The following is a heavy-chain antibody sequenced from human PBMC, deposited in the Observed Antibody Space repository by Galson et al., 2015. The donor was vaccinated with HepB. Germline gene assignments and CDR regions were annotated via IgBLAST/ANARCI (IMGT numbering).Heavy chain of an antibody. J-gene: IGHJ3*02. CDR3: AKVIVESGYGAFDI. D-gene: IGHD3-22*01. Sequence: SLRLSSAASGFTFSSYAMSWVRQAPGKGLEWVSTISGSGGTTYYADSVKGRFTISRDNSKNTLYLQMNRLRAEDTAVYYCAKVIVESGYGAFDIWGQGTMITVSS. CDR2: ISGSGGTT. V-gene: IGHV3-23*01. CDR1: GFTFSSYA.